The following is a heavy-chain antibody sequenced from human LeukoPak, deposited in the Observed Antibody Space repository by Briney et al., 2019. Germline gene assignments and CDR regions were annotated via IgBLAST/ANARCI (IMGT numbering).Heavy chain of an antibody. CDR2: ISSGISTM. CDR3: ARASQQWLAGNYYYFMDV. Sequence: GGSLRLSCAASRFTFSSYSMNWVRRAPGKGLEWVSYISSGISTMYYADSVKGRFTISRDNAKNSLYLQMNSLRAEDTAVYYCARASQQWLAGNYYYFMDVWGKGTTVTVSS. J-gene: IGHJ6*03. CDR1: RFTFSSYS. V-gene: IGHV3-48*01. D-gene: IGHD6-19*01.